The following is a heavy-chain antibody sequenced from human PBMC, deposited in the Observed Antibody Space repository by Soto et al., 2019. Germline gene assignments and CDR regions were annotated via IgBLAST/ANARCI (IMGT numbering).Heavy chain of an antibody. D-gene: IGHD3-10*01. CDR1: GFTFRSYA. Sequence: QVQLVESGGGVVQPGRSRRLYCAASGFTFRSYAMHWVRQAPGKGLEWVTVISHDGSVAYYADSVKGRFTISRDNSKNTLFLQMNSLRLEDTAMYYCAKDLGFGEENTRSDPWGQGTLVTVSS. CDR3: AKDLGFGEENTRSDP. J-gene: IGHJ5*02. CDR2: ISHDGSVA. V-gene: IGHV3-30*04.